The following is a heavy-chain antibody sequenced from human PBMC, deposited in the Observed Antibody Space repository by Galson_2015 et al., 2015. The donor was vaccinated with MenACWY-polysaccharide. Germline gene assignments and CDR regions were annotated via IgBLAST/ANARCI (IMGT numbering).Heavy chain of an antibody. D-gene: IGHD2-21*01. Sequence: SLRLSCAASGFTFSSNSMNWVRQAPGKGLEWVSYISSSSGTIYYADSVKGRFTISRDDAKNSLYLQMNSLRAEDTAVYYCASTSPNSFWGQGTRVSVSS. J-gene: IGHJ4*02. CDR1: GFTFSSNS. CDR3: ASTSPNSF. CDR2: ISSSSGTI. V-gene: IGHV3-48*01.